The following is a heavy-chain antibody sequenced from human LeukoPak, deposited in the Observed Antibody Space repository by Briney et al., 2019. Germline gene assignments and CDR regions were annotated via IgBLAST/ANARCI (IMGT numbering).Heavy chain of an antibody. CDR3: ANHPGIAARPLDY. D-gene: IGHD6-6*01. V-gene: IGHV3-33*06. CDR2: IWYDGSNK. J-gene: IGHJ4*02. CDR1: GFTFSSYG. Sequence: PGGSLRLSCAASGFTFSSYGMHWVRQAPGKGLEWVAVIWYDGSNKYYADSVKGRFTISRDNSKNTLYLQMNSLRAEDTAVYYCANHPGIAARPLDYWGQGTLVTVSS.